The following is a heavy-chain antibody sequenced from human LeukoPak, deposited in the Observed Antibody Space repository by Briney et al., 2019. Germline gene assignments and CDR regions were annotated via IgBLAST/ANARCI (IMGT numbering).Heavy chain of an antibody. CDR1: GYTFTSYA. CDR2: ISGYNGNS. Sequence: ASVKVSCKASGYTFTSYAMNWVRQAPGHGLEWMGWISGYNGNSNYAQKVQGRVTMTTDTSTSTAYMELRSLRSDDTAVYYCARDLRGAYFLKPLHYFDYWGQGTLVTVSS. D-gene: IGHD3-16*01. CDR3: ARDLRGAYFLKPLHYFDY. J-gene: IGHJ4*02. V-gene: IGHV1-18*01.